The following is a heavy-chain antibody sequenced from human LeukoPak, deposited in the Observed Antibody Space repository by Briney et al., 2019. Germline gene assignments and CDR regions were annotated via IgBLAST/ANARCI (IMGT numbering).Heavy chain of an antibody. CDR2: IYYTGNT. CDR3: ARHECGGSCYPEDY. D-gene: IGHD2-15*01. V-gene: IGHV4-59*08. J-gene: IGHJ4*02. CDR1: GGSISNYY. Sequence: SEALSLTCTVSGGSISNYYWSWIRQSPGKGLEWIGYIYYTGNTNYNPSLESRVIISVDTSKNQFSLKLSSVTAADTAVYYCARHECGGSCYPEDYWGQGTLVTVSS.